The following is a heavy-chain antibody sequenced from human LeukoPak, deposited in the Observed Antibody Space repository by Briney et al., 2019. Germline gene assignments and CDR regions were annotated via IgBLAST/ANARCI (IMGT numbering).Heavy chain of an antibody. CDR2: IYYSGST. CDR1: GVSISSYY. J-gene: IGHJ6*03. V-gene: IGHV4-59*01. D-gene: IGHD2-2*01. Sequence: PSETLSLTCTVSGVSISSYYWSWIRQPPGKGLEWIGYIYYSGSTNYNPSLKSRVTISVDTSKNQFSLKLSSVTAADTAVYYCARSIVVVPAANYYMDVWGKGTTVTVSS. CDR3: ARSIVVVPAANYYMDV.